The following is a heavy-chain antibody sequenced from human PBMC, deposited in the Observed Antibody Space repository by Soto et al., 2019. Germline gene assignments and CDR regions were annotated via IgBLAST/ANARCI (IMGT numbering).Heavy chain of an antibody. CDR1: GGSINSATYY. CDR3: PSLRDYYHGSGSPQVSSFDS. J-gene: IGHJ4*02. CDR2: IFYSGNA. Sequence: SETLSLACSVSGGSINSATYYWTWVRQRPGKGLEWVGHIFYSGNAYYNAYLKTRLAISVDTSKNQFSLKLGSVTAADTAVYFCPSLRDYYHGSGSPQVSSFDSWGQGTRVTVSP. D-gene: IGHD3-22*01. V-gene: IGHV4-31*03.